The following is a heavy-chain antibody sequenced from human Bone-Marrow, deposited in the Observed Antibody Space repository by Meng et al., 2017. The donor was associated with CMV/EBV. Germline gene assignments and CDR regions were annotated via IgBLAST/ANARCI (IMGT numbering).Heavy chain of an antibody. D-gene: IGHD1-26*01. Sequence: ASVKVSCKASGYTFFSYDINWVRQATGQGLEWMGWMNPNSGNTGYAQKFQDRVTITSNTSISTAYMELSSLRSEDTAVYYCARGISESYSKIRRYWGQGTLVTVSS. CDR1: GYTFFSYD. CDR3: ARGISESYSKIRRY. V-gene: IGHV1-8*03. J-gene: IGHJ4*01. CDR2: MNPNSGNT.